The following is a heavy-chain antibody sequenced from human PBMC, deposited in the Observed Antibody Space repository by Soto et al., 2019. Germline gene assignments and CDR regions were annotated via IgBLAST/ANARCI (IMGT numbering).Heavy chain of an antibody. CDR3: ARYSSGFGWFDP. CDR2: IYYSWST. Sequence: SGTLSLTCTVSGGSISSYYWSWIRPPPRKGLEWIGYIYYSWSTNYNPSLKSRVTISVDTSQNQFFLKLSSVTAAGTAVYYCARYSSGFGWFDPCGQGTLGTVSS. CDR1: GGSISSYY. D-gene: IGHD6-19*01. J-gene: IGHJ5*02. V-gene: IGHV4-59*01.